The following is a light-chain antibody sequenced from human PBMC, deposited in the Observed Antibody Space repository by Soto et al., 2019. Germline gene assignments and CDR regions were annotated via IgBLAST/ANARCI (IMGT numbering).Light chain of an antibody. J-gene: IGKJ1*01. CDR2: YSS. Sequence: EVMMTQFPDTLSVTPGETATLSCGASQSVRTNLAWYQQRPGQAPRLLIHYSSTRATGIPARFSGSGSGTEFTLTISSLQSEDFAVYYCQQHNNWPGTFGQGTKVDI. CDR3: QQHNNWPGT. V-gene: IGKV3-15*01. CDR1: QSVRTN.